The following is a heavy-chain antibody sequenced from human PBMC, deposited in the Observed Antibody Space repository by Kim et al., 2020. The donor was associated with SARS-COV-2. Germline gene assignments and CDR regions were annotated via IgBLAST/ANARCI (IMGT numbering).Heavy chain of an antibody. V-gene: IGHV4-34*01. CDR3: ARGPLGSGATNFDY. J-gene: IGHJ4*02. Sequence: SETLSLTCAVYGGSFSGYYWSWIRQPPGKGLEYIGEINHSGSTNYSPALKSRVTISVDTSKNQFSLKLNSVTAADTAGYYCARGPLGSGATNFDYWGQGTLVTVSS. D-gene: IGHD3-10*01. CDR2: INHSGST. CDR1: GGSFSGYY.